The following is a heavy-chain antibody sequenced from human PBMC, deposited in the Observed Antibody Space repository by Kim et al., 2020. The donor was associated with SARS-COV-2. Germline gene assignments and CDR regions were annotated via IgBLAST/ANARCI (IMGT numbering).Heavy chain of an antibody. CDR1: GGSISSYY. Sequence: SETLSLTCTVSGGSISSYYWSWIRQPAGKGLEWIGRIYTSGSTNYNPSLKSRVTMSVDTSKNQFSLKLSSVTAADTAVYYCARDTRGLIARSGYGMDVWGQGTTVTVSS. V-gene: IGHV4-4*07. CDR2: IYTSGST. D-gene: IGHD6-13*01. CDR3: ARDTRGLIARSGYGMDV. J-gene: IGHJ6*02.